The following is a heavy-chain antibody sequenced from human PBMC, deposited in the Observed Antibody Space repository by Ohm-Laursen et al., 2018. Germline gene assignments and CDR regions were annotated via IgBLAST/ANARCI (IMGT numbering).Heavy chain of an antibody. V-gene: IGHV3-23*01. CDR2: ISAGGTNT. J-gene: IGHJ6*02. Sequence: SLRLSCAASGFTFSSSAMNWVRQAPGKGLEWVSAISAGGTNTYYADSVKGRFTISRDNSKNTLYLQMNSLRAEDTAIYYCAKPPRSTSRFYYYAMDVWGQETTVTVSS. CDR1: GFTFSSSA. D-gene: IGHD2-2*01. CDR3: AKPPRSTSRFYYYAMDV.